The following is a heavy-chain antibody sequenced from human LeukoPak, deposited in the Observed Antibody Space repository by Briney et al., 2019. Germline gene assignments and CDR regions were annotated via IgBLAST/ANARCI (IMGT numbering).Heavy chain of an antibody. Sequence: GASVTVSCTASGDTFSNYPINWVRQAPGQGLEWLGRIIPFLTLTNYAQNFQDRVTITADKSTSTAYMELSSLRSEDTAMYYCARSLNFASPMTFDYWGQGTLVTVSS. D-gene: IGHD3-16*01. CDR1: GDTFSNYP. CDR2: IIPFLTLT. CDR3: ARSLNFASPMTFDY. J-gene: IGHJ4*02. V-gene: IGHV1-69*02.